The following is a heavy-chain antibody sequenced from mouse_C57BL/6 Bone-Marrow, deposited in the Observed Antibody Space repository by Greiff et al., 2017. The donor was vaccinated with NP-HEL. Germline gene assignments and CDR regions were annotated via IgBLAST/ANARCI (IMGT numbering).Heavy chain of an antibody. D-gene: IGHD2-1*01. Sequence: EVMLVESGGGLVKPGGSLKLSCAASGFTFSSYTMSWVRQTPEKRLEWVATISGGGGNTYYPDSVKGRFTISRDNAKNTLYLQMSSLRSEDTALYYCARPIYYGNSGAMDYWGQGTSVTVSS. CDR3: ARPIYYGNSGAMDY. J-gene: IGHJ4*01. V-gene: IGHV5-9*01. CDR2: ISGGGGNT. CDR1: GFTFSSYT.